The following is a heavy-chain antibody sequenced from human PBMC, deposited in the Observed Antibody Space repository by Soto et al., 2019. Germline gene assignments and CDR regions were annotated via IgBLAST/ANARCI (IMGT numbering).Heavy chain of an antibody. CDR3: AKARQATIKGSYFDY. J-gene: IGHJ4*02. CDR2: ISYDGSNK. V-gene: IGHV3-30*18. Sequence: PGGSLRLSCAASGFTFSSYGMHWVRQAPGKGLEWVAVISYDGSNKYYADSVKGRFTISRDNSKNTLYLQMNSLRAEDTAVYYCAKARQATIKGSYFDYWGQGTLVTVSS. CDR1: GFTFSSYG. D-gene: IGHD5-12*01.